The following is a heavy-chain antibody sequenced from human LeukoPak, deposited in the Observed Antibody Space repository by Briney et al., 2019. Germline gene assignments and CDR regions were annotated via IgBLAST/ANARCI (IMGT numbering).Heavy chain of an antibody. CDR1: GFTFSSYG. CDR3: AREAAYGDYVFEY. J-gene: IGHJ4*02. V-gene: IGHV3-30*03. D-gene: IGHD4-17*01. CDR2: ISYDGSNK. Sequence: GGSLRLSCAASGFTFSSYGMHWVRQAPGKGLEWVAVISYDGSNKYYADSVKGRFTISRDNSKNTLYLQMNSLRAEDTAVYYCAREAAYGDYVFEYWGQGTLVTVSS.